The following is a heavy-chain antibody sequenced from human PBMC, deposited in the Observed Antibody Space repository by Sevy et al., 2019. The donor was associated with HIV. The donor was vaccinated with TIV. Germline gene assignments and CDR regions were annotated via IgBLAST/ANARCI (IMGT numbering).Heavy chain of an antibody. Sequence: ASVKVSCKASGYTFTSYAMHWVRQAPGQRLEWMGWINAGNGNTKYSQKFQGRVTITRYTSASTAYLELSSLRAEDAAVYYCGRALEWYPDYFDYWGQGTLVTVSS. J-gene: IGHJ4*02. D-gene: IGHD3-3*01. CDR3: GRALEWYPDYFDY. CDR2: INAGNGNT. V-gene: IGHV1-3*01. CDR1: GYTFTSYA.